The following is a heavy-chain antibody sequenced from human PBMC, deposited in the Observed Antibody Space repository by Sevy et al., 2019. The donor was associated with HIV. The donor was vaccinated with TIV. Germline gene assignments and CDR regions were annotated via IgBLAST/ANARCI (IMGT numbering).Heavy chain of an antibody. Sequence: SETLSLTCTVSGGSISSYYWSWIRQPPGKGLEWIGYIYYSGSTNYNPSLKSRVTISVDTSKNQFSLKLSSVTAADTAVYYCARAERGLSYFDYWGQGTLVTVSS. CDR1: GGSISSYY. J-gene: IGHJ4*02. CDR2: IYYSGST. CDR3: ARAERGLSYFDY. V-gene: IGHV4-59*01. D-gene: IGHD1-26*01.